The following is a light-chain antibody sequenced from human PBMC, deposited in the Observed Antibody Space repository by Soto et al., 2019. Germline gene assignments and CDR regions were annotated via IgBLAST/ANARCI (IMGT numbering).Light chain of an antibody. V-gene: IGKV1-5*01. CDR1: QSISSW. CDR2: DAS. CDR3: LQDHSYPLT. J-gene: IGKJ4*01. Sequence: DIQMTQSPSTLSASVGDRVTITCRASQSISSWLAWYQQKPGKAPKLLIYDASSLEGGVPSRFSGSGSGTEFTLTISSLQPDDFATYYCLQDHSYPLTFGGGTKVDIK.